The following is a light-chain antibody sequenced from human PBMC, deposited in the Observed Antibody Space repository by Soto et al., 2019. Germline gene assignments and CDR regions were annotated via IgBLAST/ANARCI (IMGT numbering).Light chain of an antibody. V-gene: IGKV2-28*01. J-gene: IGKJ5*01. CDR2: LGS. Sequence: DIVMTQSRLSLPVTPGEPASISCRSSQSLLHSNGYNYLDWYLQKPGQSPQLLIYLGSNRASGVPDRFRGSGSGTDFTLKISRVEAEDVGVYYCMQALQTPRTFGQGTRLEIK. CDR3: MQALQTPRT. CDR1: QSLLHSNGYNY.